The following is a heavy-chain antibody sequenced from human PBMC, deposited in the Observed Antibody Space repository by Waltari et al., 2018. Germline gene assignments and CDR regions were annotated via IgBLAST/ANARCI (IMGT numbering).Heavy chain of an antibody. CDR2: IYYSGST. Sequence: QVQLQESGPGLVKPSETLSLTCTVSGGSISSYYWSWIRQPPGKGLEWIGYIYYSGSTNYCPSLKSRVTISVDTSKNQFSLKLSSVTAADTAVYYCARDGLHGPYYYQYMDVWGKGTTVTVSS. CDR1: GGSISSYY. CDR3: ARDGLHGPYYYQYMDV. J-gene: IGHJ6*03. V-gene: IGHV4-59*01.